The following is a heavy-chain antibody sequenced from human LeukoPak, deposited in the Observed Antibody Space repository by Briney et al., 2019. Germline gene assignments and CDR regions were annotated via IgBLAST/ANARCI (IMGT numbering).Heavy chain of an antibody. D-gene: IGHD7-27*01. Sequence: PGGSLRLSCAASGFTFSSYWMSWVRQAPGKGLEWVANIKEDGSEKYYVDSVKGRFTISRDNAENSLYLQMNSLRVEDTAVYYCARDLQNWGFHYWGQGTLVTVSS. V-gene: IGHV3-7*01. CDR3: ARDLQNWGFHY. CDR2: IKEDGSEK. CDR1: GFTFSSYW. J-gene: IGHJ4*02.